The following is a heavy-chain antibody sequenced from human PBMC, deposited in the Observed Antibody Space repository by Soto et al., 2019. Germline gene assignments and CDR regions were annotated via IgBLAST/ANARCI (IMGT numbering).Heavy chain of an antibody. CDR1: GYTFTSYE. CDR2: MNPNNGNT. CDR3: ARGPHPYFNDY. J-gene: IGHJ4*02. V-gene: IGHV1-8*01. Sequence: QVQLVQSGAEVKKPGASVKVSCKASGYTFTSYEINWVRQATGQGLEWMGWMNPNNGNTGYAQKFQGRVTMTRNTPISTAYMELSSLRPEDTAVYYCARGPHPYFNDYWGQGTLVTVSS. D-gene: IGHD2-8*01.